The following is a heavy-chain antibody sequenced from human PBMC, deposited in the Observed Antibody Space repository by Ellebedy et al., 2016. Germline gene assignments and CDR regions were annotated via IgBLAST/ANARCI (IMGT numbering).Heavy chain of an antibody. Sequence: SETLSLTXAVYGGSFSGYYWSWIRQPPGKGLEWIGEINHSGSTNYNPSLKSRVTISVDTSKNQFSLKLSSVTAADTAVYYCARVGYCSSTSCYDYWGQGTLVTVSS. CDR2: INHSGST. V-gene: IGHV4-34*01. J-gene: IGHJ4*02. D-gene: IGHD2-2*01. CDR3: ARVGYCSSTSCYDY. CDR1: GGSFSGYY.